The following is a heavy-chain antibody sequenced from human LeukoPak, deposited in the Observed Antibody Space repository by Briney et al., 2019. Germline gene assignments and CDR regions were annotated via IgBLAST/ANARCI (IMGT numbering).Heavy chain of an antibody. V-gene: IGHV3-66*01. J-gene: IGHJ1*01. CDR1: GLTISNNF. D-gene: IGHD3-10*01. CDR2: RYSGGST. Sequence: GGSLRLSCAASGLTISNNFMGWVRQAPGKGRVWGSLRYSGGSTYSADSVKGRFTISRDNSKNTLHLQMNSLRVEDTAVYSCARDTAYYGSGRHGYFDHWGQGTLVTVSS. CDR3: ARDTAYYGSGRHGYFDH.